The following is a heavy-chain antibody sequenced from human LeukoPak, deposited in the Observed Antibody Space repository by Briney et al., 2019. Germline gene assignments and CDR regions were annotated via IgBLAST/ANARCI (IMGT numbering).Heavy chain of an antibody. J-gene: IGHJ5*02. V-gene: IGHV4-39*07. CDR2: IYYSGST. D-gene: IGHD4-11*01. CDR3: ARERYSNYLNWFDP. CDR1: GGSISSSSYY. Sequence: PSETLSLTCTVSGGSISSSSYYWGWIRQPPGKGLEWIGSIYYSGSTYYNPSLKSRVTISVDTSKNEFSLKLSSVTAADTAVYYCARERYSNYLNWFDPWGQGTLVTVSS.